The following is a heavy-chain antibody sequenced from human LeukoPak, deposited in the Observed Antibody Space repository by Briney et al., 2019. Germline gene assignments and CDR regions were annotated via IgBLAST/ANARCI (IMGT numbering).Heavy chain of an antibody. J-gene: IGHJ4*02. Sequence: GGSLRLSCVASGFAFNTYTMNWVRQAPGKGLQRVSSIRSDSNYISYADSLKGRFTISRDNAKNSLYLQMHSLRAEDTAVYYCARDLQDFDYWGQGTLVIVSS. V-gene: IGHV3-21*01. CDR1: GFAFNTYT. CDR2: IRSDSNYI. CDR3: ARDLQDFDY.